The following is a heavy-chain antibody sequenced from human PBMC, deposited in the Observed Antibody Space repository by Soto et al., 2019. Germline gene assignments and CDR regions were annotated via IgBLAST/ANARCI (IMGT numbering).Heavy chain of an antibody. Sequence: SETLSLRYTVSDGAIGAYYWPWIRQTAGKGLEWIGRIYSSGSTKYNPALQSRVTMSLDTSNNQFSLRLTSVTAADTAVYYCARGQRFSDWFDPWGQGALVTVSS. V-gene: IGHV4-4*07. CDR3: ARGQRFSDWFDP. CDR1: DGAIGAYY. CDR2: IYSSGST. D-gene: IGHD3-3*01. J-gene: IGHJ5*02.